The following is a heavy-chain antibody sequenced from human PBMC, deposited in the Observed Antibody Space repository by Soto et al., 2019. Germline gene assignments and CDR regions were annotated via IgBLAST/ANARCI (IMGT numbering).Heavy chain of an antibody. CDR2: INHSGST. D-gene: IGHD3-3*01. CDR3: ARIPAKYDFWSGYYAGFDY. CDR1: GGSFSGYY. Sequence: PSETLSLTCAVYGGSFSGYYWSWIRQPPGKGLEWIGEINHSGSTNYNPSLKSRVTISVDTSKNQFSLKLSSVTAADTAVYYCARIPAKYDFWSGYYAGFDYWGQGTRVTVSS. J-gene: IGHJ4*02. V-gene: IGHV4-34*01.